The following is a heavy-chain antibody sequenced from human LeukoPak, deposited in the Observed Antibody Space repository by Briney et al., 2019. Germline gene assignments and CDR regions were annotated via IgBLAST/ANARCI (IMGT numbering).Heavy chain of an antibody. V-gene: IGHV3-23*01. D-gene: IGHD3-10*02. Sequence: PGGSLRLSCAGSGFTFSSYAMTWVRQAPEKGLEWVSGISGSGISTYYADSVKGRFTISRDNSKNTLYLQMSSLRAEDTAVYYCAESPTTMCPFDSWGQGTLVTVSS. CDR3: AESPTTMCPFDS. CDR2: ISGSGIST. J-gene: IGHJ4*02. CDR1: GFTFSSYA.